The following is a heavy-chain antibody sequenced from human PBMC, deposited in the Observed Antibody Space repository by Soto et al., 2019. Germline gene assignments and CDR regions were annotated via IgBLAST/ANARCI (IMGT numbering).Heavy chain of an antibody. J-gene: IGHJ2*01. CDR1: GGSISSGGYY. CDR3: ARGYCTNGVFYMSSHWYFDL. V-gene: IGHV4-31*03. D-gene: IGHD2-8*01. Sequence: QVQLQESGPGLVKPSQTLSLTCTVSGGSISSGGYYWSWIRQHPGKGLEWIGYIYYSGSTYYNPSLKGRVTISVDTSKSQFSLKLSSVTAADTAVYYCARGYCTNGVFYMSSHWYFDLWGRGTLVTVPS. CDR2: IYYSGST.